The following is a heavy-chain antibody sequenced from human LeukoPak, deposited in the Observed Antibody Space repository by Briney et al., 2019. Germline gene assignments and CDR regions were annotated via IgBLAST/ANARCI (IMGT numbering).Heavy chain of an antibody. D-gene: IGHD6-19*01. J-gene: IGHJ3*01. CDR2: TYNSGNT. V-gene: IGHV4-31*03. CDR1: GGSTSISGFY. CDR3: ARSSGWRDAFDF. Sequence: TLSLTCPVSGGSTSISGFYWNWIRQLPGKGLEWIGYTYNSGNTYYNPSFGSRVTISTDTSMNQFFLKSHSVTAADTAVYYCARSSGWRDAFDFWGRGTMVTASS.